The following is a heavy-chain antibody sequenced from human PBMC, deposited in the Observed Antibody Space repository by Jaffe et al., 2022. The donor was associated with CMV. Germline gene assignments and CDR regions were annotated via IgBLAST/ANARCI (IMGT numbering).Heavy chain of an antibody. D-gene: IGHD6-13*01. CDR2: INHSGST. V-gene: IGHV4-34*01. CDR1: GGSFSGYY. Sequence: QVQLQQWGAGLLKPSETLSLTCAVYGGSFSGYYWSWIRQPPGKGLEWIGEINHSGSTNYNPSLKSRVTISVDTSKNQFSLKLSSVTAADTAVYYCARVGIIAAAFDFDYWGQGTLVTVSS. J-gene: IGHJ4*02. CDR3: ARVGIIAAAFDFDY.